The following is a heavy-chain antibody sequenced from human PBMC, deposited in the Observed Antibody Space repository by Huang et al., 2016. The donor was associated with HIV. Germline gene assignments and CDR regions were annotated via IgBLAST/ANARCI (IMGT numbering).Heavy chain of an antibody. CDR1: GGSISSYY. D-gene: IGHD6-13*01. CDR3: ARGGPYSRDYYYYGMDV. CDR2: IHYSGST. J-gene: IGHJ6*02. V-gene: IGHV4-59*01. Sequence: QVQLQESGPGLVKPSETLSLTCTVSGGSISSYYWSRIRQPPGKGLEWIGYIHYSGSTNYNPSLKSRVTTSVDTSKNQFFLKLSSVTAADTAVYYCARGGPYSRDYYYYGMDVWGQGTTVTVSS.